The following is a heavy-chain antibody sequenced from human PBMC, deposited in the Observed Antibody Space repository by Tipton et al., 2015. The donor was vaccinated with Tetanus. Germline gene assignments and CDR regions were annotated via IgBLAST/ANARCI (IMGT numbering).Heavy chain of an antibody. V-gene: IGHV5-51*01. CDR1: GYPFTAYW. CDR3: ARRGGTYYRFNWFDP. CDR2: IYPGDSKT. Sequence: VQLVQSGAEVKKPGESLKISCKGSGYPFTAYWIAWVRQLPGKGLEWMGIIYPGDSKTRYSPSFQGQVTISADTSISTAYLQWSSLKASDTAIYYCARRGGTYYRFNWFDPWGQGTLVTVSS. D-gene: IGHD1-26*01. J-gene: IGHJ5*02.